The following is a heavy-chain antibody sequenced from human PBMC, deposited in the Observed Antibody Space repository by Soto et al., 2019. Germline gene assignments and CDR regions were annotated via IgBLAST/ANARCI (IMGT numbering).Heavy chain of an antibody. CDR3: ARLWFGELLTYYYGMDV. CDR1: GGSILNGGHY. J-gene: IGHJ6*04. D-gene: IGHD3-10*01. V-gene: IGHV4-31*03. Sequence: SETLSLTCTVSGGSILNGGHYWTWIRQHPGKGLEWIGKIFFSGNTHYNPALKSRLTFSVDTSKNQFSLKLSSVTAADTAVYYCARLWFGELLTYYYGMDVWGKGTTVTVSS. CDR2: IFFSGNT.